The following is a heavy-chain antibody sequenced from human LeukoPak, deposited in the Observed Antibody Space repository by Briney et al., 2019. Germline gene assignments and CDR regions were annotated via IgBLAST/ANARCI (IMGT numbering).Heavy chain of an antibody. V-gene: IGHV3-30*18. J-gene: IGHJ3*01. CDR3: AKEGCGDGCYSLAFDF. CDR1: GLPFSTFG. CDR2: ISYDGSDK. Sequence: GGSLRLSCAASGLPFSTFGMHWVRQAPGKGLEWVALISYDGSDKDYADSVKGRFTISRDDSKNMLYLQTNSLRAEDTAVYYCAKEGCGDGCYSLAFDFWGHGTMVTVSS. D-gene: IGHD2-21*02.